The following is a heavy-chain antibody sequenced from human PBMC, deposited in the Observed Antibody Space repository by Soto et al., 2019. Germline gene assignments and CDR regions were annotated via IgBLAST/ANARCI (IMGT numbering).Heavy chain of an antibody. D-gene: IGHD3-16*01. CDR3: ARGRFGDCWSDY. J-gene: IGHJ4*02. Sequence: QVQLVQSGAEVKKPGASVKVSCKASGYTFISYGITWVRQAPGQGLEWMGWISVYKGNTNYAQKIQGRVTMTTDTATRTADMEVRSLRSDDTAVYYCARGRFGDCWSDYWGQGTLVTVSS. V-gene: IGHV1-18*01. CDR2: ISVYKGNT. CDR1: GYTFISYG.